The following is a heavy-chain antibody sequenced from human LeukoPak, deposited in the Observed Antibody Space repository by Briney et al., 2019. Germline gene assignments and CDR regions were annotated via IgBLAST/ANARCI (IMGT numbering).Heavy chain of an antibody. D-gene: IGHD6-13*01. Sequence: PSETLSLTCTVSGGSISSGDYYWSWIRQPPGKGLEWIGYIYYSGSTYYNPSLKSRVTISVDTSKNQFSLKLSSVTAADTAVYYCAREDSSSWYVYWGQGTLVTVSS. CDR2: IYYSGST. CDR1: GGSISSGDYY. CDR3: AREDSSSWYVY. J-gene: IGHJ4*02. V-gene: IGHV4-30-4*01.